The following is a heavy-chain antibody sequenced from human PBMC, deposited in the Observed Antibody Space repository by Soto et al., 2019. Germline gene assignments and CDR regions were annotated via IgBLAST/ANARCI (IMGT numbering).Heavy chain of an antibody. CDR2: NYYSGST. D-gene: IGHD5-12*01. Sequence: PSETLSLTCTVSGGSISSYYWSWIRQPPGKGLEWIGYNYYSGSTNYNPSLKSRVTISVDTSKNQFSLKLSSVTAADTAVYYCARRGYSGYDYYYYYYYMDVWGKGTTVTVSS. CDR1: GGSISSYY. V-gene: IGHV4-59*01. CDR3: ARRGYSGYDYYYYYYYMDV. J-gene: IGHJ6*03.